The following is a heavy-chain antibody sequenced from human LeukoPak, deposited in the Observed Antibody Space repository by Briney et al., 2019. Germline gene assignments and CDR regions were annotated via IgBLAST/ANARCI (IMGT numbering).Heavy chain of an antibody. CDR3: AKGAGGSGRC. CDR1: GFTFSSFA. J-gene: IGHJ4*02. Sequence: PGGSLRLSCAASGFTFSSFAMNWVRQAPGKGLEWVSGITGSSDSTFYADSVKGRFTISGDNSKNTLFLQMNTLRADDTAVYYCAKGAGGSGRCWGQGTLVTVSS. D-gene: IGHD1-26*01. CDR2: ITGSSDST. V-gene: IGHV3-23*01.